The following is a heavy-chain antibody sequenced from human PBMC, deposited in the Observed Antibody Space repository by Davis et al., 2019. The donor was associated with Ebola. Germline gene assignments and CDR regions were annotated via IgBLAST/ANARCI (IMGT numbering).Heavy chain of an antibody. Sequence: GGSLRLSCAASGFTFYRYEMNWVRQAPGKGLEWVSVIYSGGSTYYADSVKGRFTISRDNSKNTLYLQMNSLRAEDTAVYYCARDLGQLWNAWGQGTLVTVSS. J-gene: IGHJ5*02. D-gene: IGHD5-18*01. V-gene: IGHV3-66*01. CDR2: IYSGGST. CDR1: GFTFYRYE. CDR3: ARDLGQLWNA.